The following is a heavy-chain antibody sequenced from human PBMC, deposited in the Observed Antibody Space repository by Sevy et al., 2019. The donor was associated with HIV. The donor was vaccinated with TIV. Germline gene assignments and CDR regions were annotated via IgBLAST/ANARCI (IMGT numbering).Heavy chain of an antibody. Sequence: SETLSLTCTVSGGSINSDHWNWIRQPPGSGLGWIGYVYYTGGTNYNPSLKNRVTISVDRTKKQFSLKPTSVTAADPAGYYCASRNDFDVWGQGTMVTVSS. V-gene: IGHV4-59*08. CDR2: VYYTGGT. CDR3: ASRNDFDV. CDR1: GGSINSDH. J-gene: IGHJ3*01.